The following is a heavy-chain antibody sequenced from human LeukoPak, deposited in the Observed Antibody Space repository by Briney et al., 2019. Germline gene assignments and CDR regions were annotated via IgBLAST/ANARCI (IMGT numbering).Heavy chain of an antibody. CDR3: ARERVGSGGSPYYYGMDV. V-gene: IGHV4-30-2*01. Sequence: SETLSLTCAVSGGSISSGGYSWSWIRQQPGKGLEWIGYIYHSGSTYYNPSLKSRVTISVDRSKNQFSLKLSSVTAADTAVYYCARERVGSGGSPYYYGMDVWGQRSTVTVSS. J-gene: IGHJ6*02. D-gene: IGHD2-15*01. CDR2: IYHSGST. CDR1: GGSISSGGYS.